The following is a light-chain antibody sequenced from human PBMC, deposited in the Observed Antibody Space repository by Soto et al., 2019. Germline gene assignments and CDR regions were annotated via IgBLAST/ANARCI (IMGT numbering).Light chain of an antibody. CDR1: QSVSSSY. J-gene: IGKJ3*01. CDR2: GAS. Sequence: EIVLTQSPGTLSLSPGERATLSCRARQSVSSSYLAWYQQKPGQAPRLLIYGASSRATGIPDRFSGSGSGTDFTLTISILEPEDFAVYYCQQYGSSPPTFGPGTKVDIK. V-gene: IGKV3-20*01. CDR3: QQYGSSPPT.